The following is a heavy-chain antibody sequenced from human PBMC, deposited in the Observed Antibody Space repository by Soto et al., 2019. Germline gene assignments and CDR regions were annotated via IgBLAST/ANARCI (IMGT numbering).Heavy chain of an antibody. CDR1: GFTFSSYA. Sequence: GGSLRLSCAASGFTFSSYAMSWVRQAPGQGLEWVSSISASGGHTYYADAVKGRFTVSRDNPKNTLYLQMNSLRAEDTAIYHCVKERIAARGVGDWFDSWGQGTLVTVSS. J-gene: IGHJ5*01. D-gene: IGHD2-15*01. V-gene: IGHV3-23*01. CDR3: VKERIAARGVGDWFDS. CDR2: ISASGGHT.